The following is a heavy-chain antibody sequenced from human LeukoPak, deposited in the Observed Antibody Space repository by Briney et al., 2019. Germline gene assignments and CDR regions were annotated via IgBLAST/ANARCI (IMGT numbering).Heavy chain of an antibody. Sequence: PGGSLRLSCAASGFTFSTYEMNWVRQAPGKGLEWVSYIGSSGSTIYYADSVKGRFTISRDNAKNSLYLQMNSLRAEDSAVYYCATVLTKYYYGMDVWGQGTTVTVSS. CDR1: GFTFSTYE. CDR3: ATVLTKYYYGMDV. CDR2: IGSSGSTI. J-gene: IGHJ6*02. V-gene: IGHV3-48*03. D-gene: IGHD2-15*01.